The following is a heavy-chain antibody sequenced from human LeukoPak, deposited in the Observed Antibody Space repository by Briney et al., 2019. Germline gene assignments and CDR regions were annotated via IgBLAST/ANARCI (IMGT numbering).Heavy chain of an antibody. Sequence: SETLSLTCTVTGYSISSGYYWGWIRQSPGKGLEWIGSIYHGGSTYYNPSLKSRVTISVDTSKNQFSLKLSSVTAADTAVYYCASIEIVGSYFDYWGQGTLVTVSS. D-gene: IGHD3-22*01. V-gene: IGHV4-38-2*02. CDR1: GYSISSGYY. CDR2: IYHGGST. J-gene: IGHJ4*02. CDR3: ASIEIVGSYFDY.